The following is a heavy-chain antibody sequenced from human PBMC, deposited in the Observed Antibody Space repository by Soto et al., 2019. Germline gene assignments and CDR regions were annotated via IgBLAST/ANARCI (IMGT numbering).Heavy chain of an antibody. Sequence: PXGSLKLSCEASGFTFNDYSMDWVRQAPEKGLEWVSSISSSGTYIYYADSVKGRFAISRDNANNVMYLQMDTLRAEDTAVYYCVRAGHVFDVHYYGMDLWGQGTTVTVSS. V-gene: IGHV3-21*01. CDR2: ISSSGTYI. D-gene: IGHD3-10*01. CDR3: VRAGHVFDVHYYGMDL. CDR1: GFTFNDYS. J-gene: IGHJ6*02.